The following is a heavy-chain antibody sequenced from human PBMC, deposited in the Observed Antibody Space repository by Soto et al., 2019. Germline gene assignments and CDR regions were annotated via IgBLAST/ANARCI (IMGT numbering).Heavy chain of an antibody. V-gene: IGHV3-21*01. CDR2: ISSSSSYI. CDR1: GFTFSSYS. D-gene: IGHD4-4*01. Sequence: EVQLVESGGGLVKPGGSLRLSCAASGFTFSSYSMYWVRQAPGKGLEWVSSISSSSSYIYYADSVKGRFTISRDNAKNSLYLQMNSLRAEDTAVYYCARDGVTPDYYYYGMDVWGQGTTVTVSS. J-gene: IGHJ6*02. CDR3: ARDGVTPDYYYYGMDV.